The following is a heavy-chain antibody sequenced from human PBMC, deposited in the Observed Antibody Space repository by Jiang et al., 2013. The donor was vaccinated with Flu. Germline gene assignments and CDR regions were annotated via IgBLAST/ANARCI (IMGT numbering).Heavy chain of an antibody. CDR2: IFYSGNT. CDR1: GGSMASYH. Sequence: LLKPSETLSLSCTVSGGSMASYHWAWIRQTPGKGLEWIGSIFYSGNTDYNPSLQSRLTMSVDTSTNQFSLKLTSVTAADTALYYCARHLELCSEGSCYSPNWFDSWGQGTLVTVSS. CDR3: ARHLELCSEGSCYSPNWFDS. V-gene: IGHV4-59*08. D-gene: IGHD2-15*01. J-gene: IGHJ5*01.